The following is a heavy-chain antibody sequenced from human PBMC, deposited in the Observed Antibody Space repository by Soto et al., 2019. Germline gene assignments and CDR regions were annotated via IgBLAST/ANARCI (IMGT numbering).Heavy chain of an antibody. CDR1: VFTFSNYG. V-gene: IGHV3-23*01. Sequence: GSLRLSCTASVFTFSNYGMNWVRQAPGKGLEWVSAISGDGDRTYYPDSVKGRFSISRDNSKNTLFLQMNSLRAEDTAVYYCAKERGFMQPFDYWGQGTLVTVSS. CDR2: ISGDGDRT. J-gene: IGHJ4*02. D-gene: IGHD5-12*01. CDR3: AKERGFMQPFDY.